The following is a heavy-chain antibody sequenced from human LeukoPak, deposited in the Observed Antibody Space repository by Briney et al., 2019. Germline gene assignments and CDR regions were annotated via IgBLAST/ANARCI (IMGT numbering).Heavy chain of an antibody. CDR1: GFTFSSYA. CDR2: ISGSGGST. J-gene: IGHJ4*02. Sequence: PGGSLRLSCAASGFTFSSYAMSWVRQAPGKGLAWVSAISGSGGSTYYADSVKGRFTISRDNSKNTLYLQMNSLRAEDTAVYYCAKEVGYGSSGYDDYWGQGTLVTVSS. D-gene: IGHD3-22*01. V-gene: IGHV3-23*01. CDR3: AKEVGYGSSGYDDY.